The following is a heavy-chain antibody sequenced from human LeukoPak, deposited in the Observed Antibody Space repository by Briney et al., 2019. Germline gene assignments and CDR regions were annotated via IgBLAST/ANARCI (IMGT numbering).Heavy chain of an antibody. V-gene: IGHV1-8*01. CDR2: MNPNSGNT. CDR3: ARVPPRGWLGPRRYYYYMDV. D-gene: IGHD5-12*01. Sequence: ASVKLFCKASGYTFTSYYINWVRQATGQGLEWMGWMNPNSGNTGYAQKFQRRVTMPRDTSISTAYMELSSLRSEDTAVYYCARVPPRGWLGPRRYYYYMDVWGKGTTVTVSS. J-gene: IGHJ6*03. CDR1: GYTFTSYY.